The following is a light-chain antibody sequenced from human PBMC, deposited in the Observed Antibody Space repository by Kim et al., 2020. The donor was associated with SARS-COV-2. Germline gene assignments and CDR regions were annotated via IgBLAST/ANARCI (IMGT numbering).Light chain of an antibody. V-gene: IGKV1-39*01. CDR1: QSISSY. J-gene: IGKJ4*01. CDR3: QQSHTAPLLT. Sequence: ASVGDRVTIACRGSQSISSYLNWYQQKPGKAPTLLIYAASSLQSGVPSRFSGSGSGTDFTLTISSLQPEDFATYYCQQSHTAPLLTFGGGTKLEIK. CDR2: AAS.